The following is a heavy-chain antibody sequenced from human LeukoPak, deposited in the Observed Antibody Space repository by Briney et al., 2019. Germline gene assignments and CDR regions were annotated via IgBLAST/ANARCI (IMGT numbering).Heavy chain of an antibody. CDR1: GFTFSSYS. D-gene: IGHD2/OR15-2a*01. Sequence: GGSLRLSCAASGFTFSSYSVDWVRQAPGKGLEWVALIWYDGSNKYYTDSVKGRFIISRDNSKNTLYLQMNSLRAEDTAVYYCAREGPRGNSQFDYWGQGTLVTVSS. CDR2: IWYDGSNK. CDR3: AREGPRGNSQFDY. J-gene: IGHJ4*02. V-gene: IGHV3-33*08.